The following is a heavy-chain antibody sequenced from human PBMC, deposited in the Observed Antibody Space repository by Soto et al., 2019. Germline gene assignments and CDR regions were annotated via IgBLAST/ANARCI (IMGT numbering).Heavy chain of an antibody. V-gene: IGHV3-66*01. Sequence: EVQLVESGGGLVQPGGSLRLSCAASGFTVSSNYMSWVRQAPGKGLEWVSVIYSGGYTYHADSVKGRFTISRDNSKNTLYLQANYLRAEDTAVYYCAREHYDILTGYYKFDYWGQGTLVTVSS. CDR3: AREHYDILTGYYKFDY. CDR2: IYSGGYT. CDR1: GFTVSSNY. D-gene: IGHD3-9*01. J-gene: IGHJ4*02.